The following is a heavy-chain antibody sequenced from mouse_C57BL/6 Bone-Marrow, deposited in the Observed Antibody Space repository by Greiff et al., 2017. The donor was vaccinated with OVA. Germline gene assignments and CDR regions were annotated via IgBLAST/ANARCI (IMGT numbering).Heavy chain of an antibody. D-gene: IGHD2-14*01. CDR1: GFSLSTSGMG. CDR3: ARRWYGGTFWYFDV. J-gene: IGHJ1*03. V-gene: IGHV8-12*01. CDR2: IYWDDDK. Sequence: QVTLKESGPGILQSSPTLSLTCSFSGFSLSTSGMGVSWIRQPSGKGLEWLAHIYWDDDKRYNPSLKSRLTISKDTSSNQVFLKITSVDTADTATYYCARRWYGGTFWYFDVWGTGTPVTVSS.